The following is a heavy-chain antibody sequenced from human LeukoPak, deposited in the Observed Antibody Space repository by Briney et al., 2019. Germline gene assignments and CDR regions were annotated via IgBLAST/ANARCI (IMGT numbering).Heavy chain of an antibody. Sequence: GGSLRLSCGASGFTFSRYAMSWVRQARGKGLEWVSAYRGSGGSIYYADPVKGRFTISRDISKTRLYLQMNRLRAEDTAVYYCAKGVGRESGQRDYYYCMDVWGKGTTVTVSS. D-gene: IGHD1-1*01. CDR2: YRGSGGSI. CDR1: GFTFSRYA. J-gene: IGHJ6*04. V-gene: IGHV3-23*01. CDR3: AKGVGRESGQRDYYYCMDV.